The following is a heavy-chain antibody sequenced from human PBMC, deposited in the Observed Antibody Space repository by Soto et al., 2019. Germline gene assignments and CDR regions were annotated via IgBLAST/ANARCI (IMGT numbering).Heavy chain of an antibody. CDR2: ISSLSSPR. Sequence: HPGGSLRLSCAASGFTFGAYSMNWVRQAPGKGLEWISYISSLSSPRYYAESVEGRFIISRNNAKKSLYLQMNGLRDEDTAVYFCVREDILGARSFDYWGQGTRVTVSS. CDR3: VREDILGARSFDY. CDR1: GFTFGAYS. D-gene: IGHD1-26*01. V-gene: IGHV3-48*02. J-gene: IGHJ4*02.